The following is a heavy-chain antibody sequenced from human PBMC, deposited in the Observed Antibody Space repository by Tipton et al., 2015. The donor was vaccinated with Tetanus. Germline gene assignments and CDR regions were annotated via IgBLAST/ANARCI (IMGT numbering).Heavy chain of an antibody. J-gene: IGHJ5*02. V-gene: IGHV4-39*01. D-gene: IGHD2-15*01. CDR2: IYYSGST. CDR3: ARRLGGIVAMGWFDP. Sequence: TLSLTCTVSGGSISSSSYYWGWIRQPPGKGLEWIGSIYYSGSTYYNPSLKSRVTISVDTSKNQFSLKLSSVTAADTAVYYCARRLGGIVAMGWFDPWGQGTLVTVSS. CDR1: GGSISSSSYY.